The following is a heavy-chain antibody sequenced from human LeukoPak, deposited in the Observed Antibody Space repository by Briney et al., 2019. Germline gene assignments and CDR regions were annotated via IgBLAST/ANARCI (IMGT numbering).Heavy chain of an antibody. Sequence: SETLSLTCTVSGGPISSSSYYWGWIRQPPGKGLEWIGSIYYSGSTYYNPSLKSRVTISVDTSKNQFSLKPSSVTAADTAVYYCARDGSSSGWYAFDYWGQGTLVTVSS. CDR1: GGPISSSSYY. CDR3: ARDGSSSGWYAFDY. CDR2: IYYSGST. J-gene: IGHJ4*02. V-gene: IGHV4-39*07. D-gene: IGHD6-19*01.